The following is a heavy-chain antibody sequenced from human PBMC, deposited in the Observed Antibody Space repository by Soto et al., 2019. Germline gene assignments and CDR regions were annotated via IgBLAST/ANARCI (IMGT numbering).Heavy chain of an antibody. Sequence: SETLSLTCPVSGVSISSSSYYLGWIRQPPGKGLDWIGSIYYSGSTYYNPSLKSRVTISVDTSKNQFSPKLSSVTAADTAVYYCARGSRPRTSVVNQKEAFFSYWGQGTLVTVSS. CDR3: ARGSRPRTSVVNQKEAFFSY. D-gene: IGHD3-3*02. CDR1: GVSISSSSYY. CDR2: IYYSGST. J-gene: IGHJ4*02. V-gene: IGHV4-39*01.